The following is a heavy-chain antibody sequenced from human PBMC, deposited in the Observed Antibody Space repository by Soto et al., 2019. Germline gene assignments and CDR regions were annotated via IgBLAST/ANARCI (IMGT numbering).Heavy chain of an antibody. CDR2: MSGGVST. Sequence: EVQLLESGGGLVQPGGSLKLSCAASGFTFNNHAMSWVRQAPGKGCEWVSAMSGGVSTYYADSVKGRFTISRDNSKNALYLQMNNVRLGDTAVYYCARDYNGNRNFDYWGQGTLVTVSS. CDR1: GFTFNNHA. CDR3: ARDYNGNRNFDY. J-gene: IGHJ4*02. D-gene: IGHD1-20*01. V-gene: IGHV3-23*01.